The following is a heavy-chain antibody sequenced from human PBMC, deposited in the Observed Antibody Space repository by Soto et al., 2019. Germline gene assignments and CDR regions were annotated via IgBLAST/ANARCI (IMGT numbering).Heavy chain of an antibody. D-gene: IGHD5-12*01. V-gene: IGHV3-66*01. CDR3: ARGLYSGWHYFDY. CDR2: IYSGGST. CDR1: GFTVSSNY. Sequence: EAQLVESGGGLVQPGGSLRLSCAASGFTVSSNYMSWVRQAPGKGLEWVSVIYSGGSTYYADSVKGRFTISRDNSKNTLYLQMNSLRAEDTAVYYCARGLYSGWHYFDYWGQGTLVTVSS. J-gene: IGHJ4*02.